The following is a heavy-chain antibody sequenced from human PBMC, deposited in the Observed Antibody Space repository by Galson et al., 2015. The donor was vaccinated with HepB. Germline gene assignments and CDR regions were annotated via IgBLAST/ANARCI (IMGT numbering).Heavy chain of an antibody. J-gene: IGHJ6*03. CDR1: GGTFSSYA. D-gene: IGHD2-8*01. Sequence: SVKVSCKASGGTFSSYAISWVRQAPGQGLEWMGGIIPIFGTANYEQKFQGRVTITADESTSTAYMELSSLRSEDTAVYYCARAVKYTVLYYYYMDVWGKGTTVTVSS. CDR2: IIPIFGTA. CDR3: ARAVKYTVLYYYYMDV. V-gene: IGHV1-69*13.